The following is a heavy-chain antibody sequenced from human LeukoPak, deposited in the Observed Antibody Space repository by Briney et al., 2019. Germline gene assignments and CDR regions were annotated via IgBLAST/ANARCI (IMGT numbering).Heavy chain of an antibody. J-gene: IGHJ6*02. CDR2: IYTSGST. CDR3: ASMGAVAGLGYYYGMDV. D-gene: IGHD6-19*01. V-gene: IGHV4-61*02. CDR1: GSSISSGGYS. Sequence: TLSLTCAVSGSSISSGGYSWSWIRQPAGKGLEWIGRIYTSGSTNYNPSLKSRVTMSVDTSKNHFSLKLSSVTAADTAVYYCASMGAVAGLGYYYGMDVWGQGTTVTVSS.